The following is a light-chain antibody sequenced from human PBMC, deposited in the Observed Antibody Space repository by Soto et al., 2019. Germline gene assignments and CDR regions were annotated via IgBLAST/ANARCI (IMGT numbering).Light chain of an antibody. CDR2: DAS. CDR1: QSVNNF. V-gene: IGKV3-11*01. Sequence: EVVLTQSPGTLSLSPGRRATLSCRASQSVNNFLAWYQQKPGQTPRLLIYDASKRATGIPGRFSGSGSGTDFTLTISSLEPEDFAVYYCQQRSNWPPALSFGGGTKVDIK. J-gene: IGKJ4*01. CDR3: QQRSNWPPALS.